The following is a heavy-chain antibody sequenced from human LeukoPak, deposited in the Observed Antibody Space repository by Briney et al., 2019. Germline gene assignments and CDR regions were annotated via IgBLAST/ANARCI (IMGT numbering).Heavy chain of an antibody. J-gene: IGHJ6*02. CDR1: GYTFTNYH. D-gene: IGHD6-19*01. Sequence: ASVKVSCKASGYTFTNYHMHWVRQAPGLGLEWMGIISPSGGATRYAQKFQGRLTMTRDTSTSTVYMDLSNLRLEDTAVYYCARDPWVSSGNYHYGMDVWGQGTTVTVSS. CDR2: ISPSGGAT. V-gene: IGHV1-46*01. CDR3: ARDPWVSSGNYHYGMDV.